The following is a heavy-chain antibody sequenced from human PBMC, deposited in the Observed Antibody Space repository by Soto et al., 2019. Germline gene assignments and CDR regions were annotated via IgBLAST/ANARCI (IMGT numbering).Heavy chain of an antibody. J-gene: IGHJ4*02. V-gene: IGHV4-39*01. CDR1: GGSISSSSYY. CDR2: IYYSGST. D-gene: IGHD3-16*01. CDR3: ARHPQRFTIAAN. Sequence: SETLSLTCTVSGGSISSSSYYWGWIRQPPGKGLEWIGSIYYSGSTYYNPSLKSRVTISVETSKNQFSLKLSSVTAADTAVYYCARHPQRFTIAANWGQGTLVTVSS.